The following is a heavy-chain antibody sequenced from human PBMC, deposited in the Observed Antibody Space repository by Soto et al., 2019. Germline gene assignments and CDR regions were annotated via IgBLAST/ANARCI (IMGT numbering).Heavy chain of an antibody. CDR3: ARQPKYCSGGSCYSRYGYFDY. Sequence: SETLSLTCTVSGDSISSSSYYWGWVRQPPGKGLEWIGTIYYSGSAYYNPSLKSRVAISVDTSKNQFSLKLGSVTAADTAVYYCARQPKYCSGGSCYSRYGYFDYWGKGTPVTVSS. CDR1: GDSISSSSYY. V-gene: IGHV4-39*01. D-gene: IGHD2-15*01. CDR2: IYYSGSA. J-gene: IGHJ4*02.